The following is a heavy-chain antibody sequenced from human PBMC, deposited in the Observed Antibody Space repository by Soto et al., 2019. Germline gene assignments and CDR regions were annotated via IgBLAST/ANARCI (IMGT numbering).Heavy chain of an antibody. J-gene: IGHJ4*02. V-gene: IGHV1-69*06. CDR2: IVPILGPA. CDR3: ARAAKRYFDS. Sequence: QVQLVQSGAEVKKPGSSVNVSCKASGGTFNTFAISWVRQAPGQGLEYLGGIVPILGPAFYAQRFQGRVTIASDNATNAAYVELTSLSSEDTAVYYCARAAKRYFDSWGQGTQVTVSS. CDR1: GGTFNTFA.